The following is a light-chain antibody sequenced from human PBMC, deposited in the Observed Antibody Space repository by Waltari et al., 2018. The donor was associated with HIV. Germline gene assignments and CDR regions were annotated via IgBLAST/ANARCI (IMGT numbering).Light chain of an antibody. J-gene: IGLJ3*02. Sequence: QSALTQPASVSGSPGQSITISCTGTSSDVGGYNYVSWYQQHPGKAPKLMIYDVSNRPSGVSNLFSGSKSGNTTSLTISGLQAEDEADYYCSSYTSSSTFWVFGGGTKLTVL. V-gene: IGLV2-14*03. CDR2: DVS. CDR3: SSYTSSSTFWV. CDR1: SSDVGGYNY.